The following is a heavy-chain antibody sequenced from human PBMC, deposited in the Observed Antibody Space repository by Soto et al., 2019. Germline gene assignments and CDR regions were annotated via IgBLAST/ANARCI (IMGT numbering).Heavy chain of an antibody. CDR2: ITPFNGNT. CDR3: ATAFPSNEFDY. CDR1: GYTFTYRY. J-gene: IGHJ4*02. V-gene: IGHV1-45*02. Sequence: GASVKVSCKASGYTFTYRYLHWVRQAPGQALEWMGWITPFNGNTNYAQKFQDRVTITRDRSMSTAYMELSSLRSEDIAMYYCATAFPSNEFDYWGQGTLVTVSS. D-gene: IGHD1-1*01.